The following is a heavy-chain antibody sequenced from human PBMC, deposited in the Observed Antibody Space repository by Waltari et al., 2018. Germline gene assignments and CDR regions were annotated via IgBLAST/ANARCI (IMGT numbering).Heavy chain of an antibody. CDR1: GGSISSSSYY. D-gene: IGHD2-15*01. CDR3: ARDSYCSGGSCYYDI. V-gene: IGHV4-39*07. CDR2: IYYSGST. J-gene: IGHJ3*02. Sequence: QLQLQESGPGLVKPSETLSLTCTVSGGSISSSSYYWGWIRQPPGKGLEWIGSIYYSGSTYDNPALKSRVTISVDTSKSQFALKLSSVTAADTAVYYCARDSYCSGGSCYYDIWGQGTMVTVSS.